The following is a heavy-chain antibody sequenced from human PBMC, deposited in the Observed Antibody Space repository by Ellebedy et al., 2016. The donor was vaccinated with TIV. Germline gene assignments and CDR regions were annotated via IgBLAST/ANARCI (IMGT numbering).Heavy chain of an antibody. CDR1: GYTFRMYG. Sequence: ASVKVSXXTSGYTFRMYGISWKRQAPGQGLEWMGWISPYNGNTKYSQKFQGRVTITADTSTSAAYMELRSLRSDDTAVYYCARYGVAAAMDVWGKGTTVTVSS. CDR2: ISPYNGNT. J-gene: IGHJ6*04. V-gene: IGHV1-18*01. CDR3: ARYGVAAAMDV. D-gene: IGHD3-3*01.